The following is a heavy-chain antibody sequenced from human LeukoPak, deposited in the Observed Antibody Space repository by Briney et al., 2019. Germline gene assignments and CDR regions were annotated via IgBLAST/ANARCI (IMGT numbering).Heavy chain of an antibody. V-gene: IGHV3-23*01. CDR3: ARPYYYDSSGLFPNWFDP. Sequence: GSLRLSCAASGFTFSSYAMSWVRQAPGKGLEWVSAISGSGGSTYYADSVKGRFTISRDNSKNTLYLQMNSLRAEDTAVYYCARPYYYDSSGLFPNWFDPWGQGTLVTVSS. D-gene: IGHD3-22*01. J-gene: IGHJ5*02. CDR1: GFTFSSYA. CDR2: ISGSGGST.